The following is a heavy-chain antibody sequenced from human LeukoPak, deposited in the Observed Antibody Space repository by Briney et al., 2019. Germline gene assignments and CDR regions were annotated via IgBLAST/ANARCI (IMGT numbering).Heavy chain of an antibody. J-gene: IGHJ5*02. V-gene: IGHV3-74*01. CDR3: ARSYYGGNSRGLFDP. CDR1: GFTFSGYW. CDR2: INTDGSST. Sequence: PGGSLRLSCAASGFTFSGYWMHWVRHAPGKGLVWVSLINTDGSSTNYADSVKGRFTISRDNAKNTLYLQMNSLRAEDTAVYYCARSYYGGNSRGLFDPWGQGTLVTVSS. D-gene: IGHD4-23*01.